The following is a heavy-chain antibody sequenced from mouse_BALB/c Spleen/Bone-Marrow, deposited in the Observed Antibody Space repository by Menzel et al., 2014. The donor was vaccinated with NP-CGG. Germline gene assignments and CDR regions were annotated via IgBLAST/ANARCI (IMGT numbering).Heavy chain of an antibody. CDR3: ARATMITKGAMDY. CDR2: IDPANGNT. CDR1: GFNIKDTY. D-gene: IGHD2-4*01. V-gene: IGHV14-3*02. J-gene: IGHJ4*01. Sequence: VQLKESGAELVKPGASVKLSCTASGFNIKDTYMHWVKQRPEQGLEWIGRIDPANGNTKYDPKFQGKATITADTSSNTAYLQLSSLTSEDTVVYFCARATMITKGAMDYWGQGTSVTVSS.